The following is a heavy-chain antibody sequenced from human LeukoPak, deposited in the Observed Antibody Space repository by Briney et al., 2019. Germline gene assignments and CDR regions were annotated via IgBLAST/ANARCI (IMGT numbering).Heavy chain of an antibody. CDR2: IYYSGST. CDR1: GGSISSYY. D-gene: IGHD3-3*01. CDR3: ARRGRDTIFGVAPDAFDI. J-gene: IGHJ3*02. Sequence: PSETLSLTCTISGGSISSYYWSWIRQPPGKGLEWIGYIYYSGSTNYNPSLKSRVTISVDTSKNQFSLKLSSVTAADTAVYYCARRGRDTIFGVAPDAFDIWGQGTMVTVSS. V-gene: IGHV4-59*01.